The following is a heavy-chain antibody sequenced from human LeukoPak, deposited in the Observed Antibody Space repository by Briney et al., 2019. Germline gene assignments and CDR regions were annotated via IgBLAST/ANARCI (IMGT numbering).Heavy chain of an antibody. Sequence: GGSLRLSCAASGFTFSSYWMHWVRQAPGKGLVWVSRINSDGSSTSYADSVKGRSTISRDNAKNTLYLQMNSLRAEDTAVYYCARDPAPPDGYNPYYFDYWGQGTLVTVSS. CDR1: GFTFSSYW. CDR3: ARDPAPPDGYNPYYFDY. J-gene: IGHJ4*02. CDR2: INSDGSST. D-gene: IGHD5-24*01. V-gene: IGHV3-74*01.